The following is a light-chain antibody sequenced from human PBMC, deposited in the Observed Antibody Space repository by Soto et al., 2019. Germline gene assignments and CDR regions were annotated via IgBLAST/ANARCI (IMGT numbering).Light chain of an antibody. Sequence: DIQITQSPSTLSASVGDRVTITCRASQSISSWLAWYQQKPGKAPKLLIYKASSLESGVPSRFSGSASGTEFTLTISSLQPDDFATYYCQQYNSWTFGQGTKVDIK. J-gene: IGKJ1*01. V-gene: IGKV1-5*03. CDR3: QQYNSWT. CDR2: KAS. CDR1: QSISSW.